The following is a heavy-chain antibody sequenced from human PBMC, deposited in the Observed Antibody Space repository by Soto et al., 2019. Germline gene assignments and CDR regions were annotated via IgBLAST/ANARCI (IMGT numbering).Heavy chain of an antibody. CDR3: ARAAGYKGDFEY. J-gene: IGHJ4*02. CDR1: GFTFSSYA. D-gene: IGHD3-9*01. Sequence: QVQLVESGGGVVQPGRSLRLSCAASGFTFSSYAMHWVRQAPGKGLEWVAVISYDGSNKNYADSVKGRFTISRDNSKNTLYLQMNRLRAEDTAVYYFARAAGYKGDFEYWGQGTLVTVSS. V-gene: IGHV3-30-3*01. CDR2: ISYDGSNK.